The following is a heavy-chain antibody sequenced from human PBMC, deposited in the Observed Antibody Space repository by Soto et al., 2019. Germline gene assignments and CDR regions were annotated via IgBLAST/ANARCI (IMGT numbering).Heavy chain of an antibody. CDR3: TTAAYYYGMDV. CDR1: GFTFSIYA. V-gene: IGHV3-15*01. Sequence: VQLLESGGGLVQPGGSLRLSCAASGFTFSIYAMSWVRQAPGKGLEWVGRIKSKTDGGTTDYAAPVKGRFTISRDDSKNTLYLQMNSLKTEDTAVYYCTTAAYYYGMDVWGQGTTVTVSS. CDR2: IKSKTDGGTT. J-gene: IGHJ6*02.